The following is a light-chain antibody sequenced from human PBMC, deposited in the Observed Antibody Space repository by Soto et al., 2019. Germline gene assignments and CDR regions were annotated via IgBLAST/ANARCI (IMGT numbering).Light chain of an antibody. CDR3: QQRSNWPPIT. Sequence: EIVLTQSPATLPLSPGERATLSCRASQSVSIYLAWYQQRPGQAPRLLIYDASNRATGIPARFSGSGSGTDFTLTISSLEPEDFAVYYCQQRSNWPPITFGQGTRLEI. CDR2: DAS. V-gene: IGKV3-11*01. CDR1: QSVSIY. J-gene: IGKJ5*01.